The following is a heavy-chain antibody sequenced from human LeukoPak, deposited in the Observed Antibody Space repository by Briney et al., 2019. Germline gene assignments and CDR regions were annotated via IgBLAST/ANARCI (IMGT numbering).Heavy chain of an antibody. D-gene: IGHD6-19*01. CDR2: IYYSGST. Sequence: SETLPLTCTVAGGSISSYYWSWIRQPPGKGLEWIGYIYYSGSTNYNPSLKSRVTISVDTSKNQFSLKLSSVTAADTAVYYCATYSSGWYDAFDIWGQGTMVTVSS. CDR1: GGSISSYY. J-gene: IGHJ3*02. CDR3: ATYSSGWYDAFDI. V-gene: IGHV4-59*08.